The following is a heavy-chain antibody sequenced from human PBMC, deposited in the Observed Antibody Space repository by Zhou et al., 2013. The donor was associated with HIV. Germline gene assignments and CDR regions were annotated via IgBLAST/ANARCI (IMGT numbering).Heavy chain of an antibody. CDR2: ISVYDGNT. D-gene: IGHD2-8*01. J-gene: IGHJ4*02. CDR3: TRDESSQSGLIPNFDY. V-gene: IGHV1-18*01. CDR1: GYTFINYG. Sequence: QVQLVQSGPEVKKPGASVKVSCKASGYTFINYGISWVRQAPGQGLEWMGWISVYDGNTNYAQNFQGRVTMTADTFTNKAYMELRSLRSDDTALYYCTRDESSQSGLIPNFDYWGQGTLVTVSS.